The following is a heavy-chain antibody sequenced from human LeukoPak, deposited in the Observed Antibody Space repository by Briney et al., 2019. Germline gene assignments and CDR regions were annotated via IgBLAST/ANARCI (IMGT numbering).Heavy chain of an antibody. J-gene: IGHJ3*01. CDR1: GFIIGSYW. CDR3: ARAGYYGDDAFDL. D-gene: IGHD2/OR15-2a*01. Sequence: GGSLRLSCVASGFIIGSYWMSWVRQAPAKGLEWVANIRQDGSEKYYVDSVKGRLTISRDNAKNSLYLQMNNLTAADTAIYYCARAGYYGDDAFDLWGQGKRVTVSS. V-gene: IGHV3-7*01. CDR2: IRQDGSEK.